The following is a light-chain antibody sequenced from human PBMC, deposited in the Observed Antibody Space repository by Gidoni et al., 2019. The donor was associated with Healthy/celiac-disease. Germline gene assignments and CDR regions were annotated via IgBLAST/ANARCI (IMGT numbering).Light chain of an antibody. CDR2: EVS. V-gene: IGLV2-14*01. J-gene: IGLJ2*01. Sequence: QSALTQPASVSGSPGQSITISGTGTSSDVGGYNYVSWYQQHPVQAPHLMIYEVSNRPSGVSNRFSGSKSGNTASLTISGLQDEDEADYYCSSYTSSITYVVFGGGTTLTV. CDR1: SSDVGGYNY. CDR3: SSYTSSITYVV.